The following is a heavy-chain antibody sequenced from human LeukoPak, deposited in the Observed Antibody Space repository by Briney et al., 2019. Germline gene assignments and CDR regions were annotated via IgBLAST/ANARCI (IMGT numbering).Heavy chain of an antibody. CDR3: ARDRAHCGGTSCPSHNFDL. V-gene: IGHV4-59*02. CDR2: IYNSGSI. CDR1: GGSVPNFY. D-gene: IGHD2-2*01. J-gene: IGHJ4*02. Sequence: PSETLSLTCTVSGGSVPNFYWNWIRQSLGKRLEWIGYIYNSGSINYNPSLKSRVAISVDTSKNQFSLTLSSVTAADTAVYYCARDRAHCGGTSCPSHNFDLWGQGTLVTVSP.